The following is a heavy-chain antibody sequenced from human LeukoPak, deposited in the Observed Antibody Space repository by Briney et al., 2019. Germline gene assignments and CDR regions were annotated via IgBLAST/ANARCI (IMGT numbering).Heavy chain of an antibody. CDR3: ARHVGSSWYVRWFDP. CDR2: VYATGST. CDR1: GDSISGGSYY. V-gene: IGHV4-61*02. D-gene: IGHD6-13*01. Sequence: SQTLSLTCTVSGDSISGGSYYWSWIRQPAGKGLEWIGRVYATGSTYYNPSFKSRVTMSVDTSKNQFSLRLNSVTAADTAVYYCARHVGSSWYVRWFDPWGQGTLVTVSS. J-gene: IGHJ5*02.